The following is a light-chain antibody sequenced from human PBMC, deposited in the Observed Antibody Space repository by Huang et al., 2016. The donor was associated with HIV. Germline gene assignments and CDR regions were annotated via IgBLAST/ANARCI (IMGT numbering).Light chain of an antibody. V-gene: IGKV1-33*01. CDR3: QQYDNLYT. Sequence: DIQMTQSPSSLSASVGYRVTITCQASQDISNYLNWYQQKPGKAPKLLIYDASNLETGVPSRFSGSGSGTDFIFTISSLQPEDIATYYCQQYDNLYTFGQGTKLEIK. J-gene: IGKJ2*01. CDR1: QDISNY. CDR2: DAS.